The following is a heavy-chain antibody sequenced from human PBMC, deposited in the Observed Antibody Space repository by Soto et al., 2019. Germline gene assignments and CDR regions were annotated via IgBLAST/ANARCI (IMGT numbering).Heavy chain of an antibody. Sequence: SETLSLTCAVSGGSISSSNWWSWVRQPPGKGLEWIGEIYHSGSTNYNPSLKSRVTISVDKSKNQFSLKLSSVTAADTAVYYCARGEEYTIFGVVDWFDPWGQGTLVTVSS. V-gene: IGHV4-4*02. CDR1: GGSISSSNW. CDR3: ARGEEYTIFGVVDWFDP. CDR2: IYHSGST. D-gene: IGHD3-3*01. J-gene: IGHJ5*02.